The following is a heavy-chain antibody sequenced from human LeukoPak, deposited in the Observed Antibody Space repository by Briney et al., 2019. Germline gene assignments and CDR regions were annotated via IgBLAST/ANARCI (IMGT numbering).Heavy chain of an antibody. CDR2: ISSSSSTI. J-gene: IGHJ3*02. Sequence: HPGGSLRLSCAASGFTFSSYSMNWVRQAPGKGLEWVSYISSSSSTIYYADSVRGRYTISRDNTKNSLYLQMNSLRAEDTAVYYCARDPYRFAFDIWGQGTVVLVSS. D-gene: IGHD1-26*01. CDR1: GFTFSSYS. CDR3: ARDPYRFAFDI. V-gene: IGHV3-48*04.